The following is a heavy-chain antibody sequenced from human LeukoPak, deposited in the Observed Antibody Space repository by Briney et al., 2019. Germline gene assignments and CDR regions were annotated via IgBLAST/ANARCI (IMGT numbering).Heavy chain of an antibody. J-gene: IGHJ4*02. CDR1: GFTFSSYS. V-gene: IGHV3-48*04. Sequence: PGGSLRLSCAASGFTFSSYSMHWVRQAPGKGLEWVSYINISRSTIYYADSVKGRFTISRDNAKNSLYLQMNSLRAEDTAVYYCARDTYSSSWYEGQFDYWGQGTLVTVSS. CDR3: ARDTYSSSWYEGQFDY. D-gene: IGHD6-13*01. CDR2: INISRSTI.